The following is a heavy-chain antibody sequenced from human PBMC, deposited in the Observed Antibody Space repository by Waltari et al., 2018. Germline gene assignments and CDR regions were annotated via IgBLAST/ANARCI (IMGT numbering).Heavy chain of an antibody. CDR3: ARGVPKNDFWSGYLSPLFDY. V-gene: IGHV4-30-2*01. D-gene: IGHD3-3*01. J-gene: IGHJ4*02. Sequence: QLPLQESGSGLVTPSQTLSITCPVSGGSVNSCSYRTWIRQHPGKGLEWIGYIYYSGSTYYNPSLKSRVTISVDRSKNQFSLKLTSVTAADTAVYYCARGVPKNDFWSGYLSPLFDYWGQGTLVSVSS. CDR2: IYYSGST. CDR1: GGSVNSCSY.